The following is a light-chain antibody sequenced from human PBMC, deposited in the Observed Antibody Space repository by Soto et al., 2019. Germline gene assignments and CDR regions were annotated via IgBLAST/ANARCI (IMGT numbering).Light chain of an antibody. CDR2: GET. CDR1: QSVSSSY. J-gene: IGKJ2*01. V-gene: IGKV3-20*01. CDR3: QKYGSSPLYT. Sequence: EIVLTQSPGTLSLSPGEKATLSCRASQSVSSSYLAWYQQKPGQAPRILIYGETSSATGIPDRFSGSGSGIDFTLTISRLEPEDCAVCCCQKYGSSPLYTFGQGTKLEIK.